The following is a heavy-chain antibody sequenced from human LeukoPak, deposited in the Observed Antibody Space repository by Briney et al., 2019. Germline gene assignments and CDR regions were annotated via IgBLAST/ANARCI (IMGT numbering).Heavy chain of an antibody. D-gene: IGHD2-2*01. CDR1: SDSIFTSNW. Sequence: PSETLSLICTVSSDSIFTSNWWSWVRQPPGQGLEWIGQIFHSGSTSYSPSLKSRVTISMDKSKNQISLRLTSVTAADTAVYYCARSPTKRVPEDYWGQGTLVTVSS. V-gene: IGHV4-4*02. CDR3: ARSPTKRVPEDY. CDR2: IFHSGST. J-gene: IGHJ4*02.